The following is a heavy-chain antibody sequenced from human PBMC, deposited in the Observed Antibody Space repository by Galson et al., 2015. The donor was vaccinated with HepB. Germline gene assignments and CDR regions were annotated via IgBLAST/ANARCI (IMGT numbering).Heavy chain of an antibody. CDR3: ARDSSGYDAFDI. J-gene: IGHJ3*02. CDR1: GFTFSHYG. CDR2: ISYDGSNK. D-gene: IGHD3-22*01. V-gene: IGHV3-33*05. Sequence: SLRLSCAASGFTFSHYGMHWVRQAPGKGLEWVAIISYDGSNKYYADSVKGRFTISRDNSKNTLYLQVNSLRAEDTAVFYCARDSSGYDAFDIWGRGTKVTVSS.